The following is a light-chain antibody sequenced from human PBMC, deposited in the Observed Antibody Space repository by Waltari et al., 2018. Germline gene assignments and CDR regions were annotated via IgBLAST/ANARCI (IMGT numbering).Light chain of an antibody. Sequence: QSALTPPRSVSGSPGQSVTISCTGRSSDVGGNSFVSWYQDPPDTAPKLMIYELNKRPSGVPDRFSGSKSGNTASLTISGLQAEDEADYYCCSYAGSHVLLGGGTKLTVL. CDR1: SSDVGGNSF. CDR3: CSYAGSHVL. J-gene: IGLJ2*01. V-gene: IGLV2-11*01. CDR2: ELN.